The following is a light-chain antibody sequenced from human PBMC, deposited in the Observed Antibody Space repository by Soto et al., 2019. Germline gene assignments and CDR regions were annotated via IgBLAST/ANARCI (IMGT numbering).Light chain of an antibody. CDR1: QIVNNNY. J-gene: IGKJ4*01. CDR3: HQCSYSPLT. Sequence: EIVLTQSPGTLSLSPGERATLSYRASQIVNNNYLSWYQQKPGQAPRLLIYGASNRATGIPDRFSGSGSGTDFTLTINRLEPEDFAVYYCHQCSYSPLTFGGGTKVEIK. CDR2: GAS. V-gene: IGKV3-20*01.